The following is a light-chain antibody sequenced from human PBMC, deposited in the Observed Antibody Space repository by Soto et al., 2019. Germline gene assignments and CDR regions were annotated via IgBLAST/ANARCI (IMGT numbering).Light chain of an antibody. J-gene: IGKJ3*01. CDR1: QSISSY. Sequence: DIQMTQSPSSLSASVGDRVTITCRASQSISSYLNWYQQKPGKAPKLLIYAASSLQSGVPSRFSGSGSGTDVTLTISSLQPEDFATYYCQQSYSTPWFTFGPGTKVDIK. CDR2: AAS. V-gene: IGKV1-39*01. CDR3: QQSYSTPWFT.